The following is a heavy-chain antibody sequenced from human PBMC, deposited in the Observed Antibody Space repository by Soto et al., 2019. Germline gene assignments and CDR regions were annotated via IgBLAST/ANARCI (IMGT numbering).Heavy chain of an antibody. CDR2: INLNSGHT. CDR1: GYPFTTYD. CDR3: ARGRGWRDY. D-gene: IGHD6-19*01. V-gene: IGHV1-8*01. J-gene: IGHJ4*02. Sequence: GASVKVSRKASGYPFTTYDISWVRQAAGQGLEWMGWINLNSGHTDYAQRFQGRVTMTRNTSLSTAYMELTSLSSEDTAVYYCARGRGWRDYWGQGTLVTVSS.